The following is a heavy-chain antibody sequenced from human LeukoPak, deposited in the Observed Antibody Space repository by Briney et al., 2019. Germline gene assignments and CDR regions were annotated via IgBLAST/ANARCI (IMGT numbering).Heavy chain of an antibody. D-gene: IGHD3-10*01. J-gene: IGHJ5*02. CDR3: ARGTPHYYGSGSYYIRRFDP. V-gene: IGHV4-59*12. CDR1: GGSISSYY. CDR2: IFYSGST. Sequence: SETLSLTCTVSGGSISSYYWSWIRQPPRKGLEWIGYIFYSGSTNYNPSLKSRVTISLDTSKNQFSLRLTSVTAADTAVYYCARGTPHYYGSGSYYIRRFDPWGQGTLVTVSS.